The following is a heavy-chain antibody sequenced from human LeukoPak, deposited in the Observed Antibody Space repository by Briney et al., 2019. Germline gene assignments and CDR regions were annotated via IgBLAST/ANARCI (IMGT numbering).Heavy chain of an antibody. Sequence: GGSLRLSCAASGFTFSSYAMSWVRQAPGKGLEGVSAISGSGGSTYYADSVKGRFTISRDNSKNTLYLQMNSLRAEDTAVYYCAKAGYSGSYLFDYWGQGTLVTVSS. CDR2: ISGSGGST. J-gene: IGHJ4*02. D-gene: IGHD1-26*01. CDR1: GFTFSSYA. CDR3: AKAGYSGSYLFDY. V-gene: IGHV3-23*01.